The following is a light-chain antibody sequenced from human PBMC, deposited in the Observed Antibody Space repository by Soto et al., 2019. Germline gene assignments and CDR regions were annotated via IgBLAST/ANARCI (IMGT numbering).Light chain of an antibody. CDR1: QSVSSN. CDR2: GAS. CDR3: QQFYNWPRT. V-gene: IGKV3-15*01. Sequence: EIVMTQSPGTLSVSPGERATLSCRASQSVSSNLAWYQQKPGQAPRLLIYGASTRATGIPARFSGSGSETEFTLTISSLQSEEFAVYYWQQFYNWPRTFGQGTKVEIK. J-gene: IGKJ1*01.